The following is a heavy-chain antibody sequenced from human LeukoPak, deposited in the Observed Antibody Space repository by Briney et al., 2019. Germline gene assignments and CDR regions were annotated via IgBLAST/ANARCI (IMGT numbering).Heavy chain of an antibody. CDR1: GFTFGRHW. J-gene: IGHJ4*02. CDR2: MNQGGSET. Sequence: PGGSLRLSCAASGFTFGRHWMSWVRQAPGKGLEWVAHMNQGGSETTNVDSVKGRFTISRDDAKNLVFLQMNSLRVEDTAVYYCGRDGVAGGFDYGGQGILVTVSA. D-gene: IGHD6-19*01. CDR3: GRDGVAGGFDY. V-gene: IGHV3-7*01.